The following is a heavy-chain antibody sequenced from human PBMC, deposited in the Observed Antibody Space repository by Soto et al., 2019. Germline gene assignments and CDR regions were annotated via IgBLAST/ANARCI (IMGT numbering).Heavy chain of an antibody. Sequence: SVKVSCKASGGTFSSYAISWVRQAPGQGLEWMGGIIPIFGTANYAQKFQGRVTITADESTSTAYMELSSLRSEDTAVYYCARVKPGSVVVMDYYYYGMDVWGQGTTVTVSS. CDR2: IIPIFGTA. D-gene: IGHD2-21*01. CDR1: GGTFSSYA. CDR3: ARVKPGSVVVMDYYYYGMDV. J-gene: IGHJ6*02. V-gene: IGHV1-69*13.